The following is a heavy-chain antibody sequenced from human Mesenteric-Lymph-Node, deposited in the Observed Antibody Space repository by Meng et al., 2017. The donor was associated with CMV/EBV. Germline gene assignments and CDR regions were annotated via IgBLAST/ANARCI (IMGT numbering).Heavy chain of an antibody. D-gene: IGHD5-12*01. CDR1: GFTFSSYW. CDR2: IKQDGSEK. Sequence: GESLKISCAASGFTFSSYWMSWVRQAPGKGLEWVANIKQDGSEKYYVDSVKGRFTISRDNAKNSLYLQMNSLRAEDTAVYYCAKDRSGYDYRYLDYWGQGTLVTVSS. V-gene: IGHV3-7*01. J-gene: IGHJ4*02. CDR3: AKDRSGYDYRYLDY.